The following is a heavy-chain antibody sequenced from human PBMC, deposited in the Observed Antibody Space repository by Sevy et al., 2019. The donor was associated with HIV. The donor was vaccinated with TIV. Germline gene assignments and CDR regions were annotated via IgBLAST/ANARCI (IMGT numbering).Heavy chain of an antibody. CDR3: VRAGRQITIXGIVVSSNYYXMDV. J-gene: IGHJ6*03. CDR1: GGXFGGYY. Sequence: SETLSLTCAVYGGXFGGYYWSXIRQSPGKXLEWXXXINXXXXTDYNPSLKSRVSISLETSTSQVSLKVRSVTAADTAEXXCVRAGRQITIXGIVVSSNYYXMDVWGKGTTVTVSS. V-gene: IGHV4-34*01. D-gene: IGHD3-3*01. CDR2: INXXXXT.